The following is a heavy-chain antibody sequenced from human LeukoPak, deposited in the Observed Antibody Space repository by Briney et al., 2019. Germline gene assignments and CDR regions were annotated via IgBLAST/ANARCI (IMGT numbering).Heavy chain of an antibody. Sequence: SETLSLTCTVSGYSISSGYYWGWIRQPPGKGLEWIGSIYHSGSTYNNPSLKSRVTISVDTSKNQFSLKLSSVTAADTAVYYCARLAGATPFDYWGQGTLVAVSS. CDR1: GYSISSGYY. CDR3: ARLAGATPFDY. V-gene: IGHV4-38-2*02. J-gene: IGHJ4*02. D-gene: IGHD1-26*01. CDR2: IYHSGST.